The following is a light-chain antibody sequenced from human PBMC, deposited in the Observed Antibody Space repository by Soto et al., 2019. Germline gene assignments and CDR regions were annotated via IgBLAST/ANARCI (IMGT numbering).Light chain of an antibody. Sequence: DIQVTQSPSSLSASVGDRVTITCRASQSITTFLNWYQQKPGNAPKLLIYAASSLQTGVPSRFSGSGSGTEFTLTITSLQREDFATNYCQQAYGAPPTFGQGTKVEIK. CDR3: QQAYGAPPT. J-gene: IGKJ1*01. CDR2: AAS. V-gene: IGKV1-39*01. CDR1: QSITTF.